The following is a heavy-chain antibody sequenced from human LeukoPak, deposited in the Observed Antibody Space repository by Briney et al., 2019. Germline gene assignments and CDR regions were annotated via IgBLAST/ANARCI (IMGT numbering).Heavy chain of an antibody. V-gene: IGHV4-4*02. CDR2: IYHSGSP. CDR1: GGSISSNNW. D-gene: IGHD1-7*01. Sequence: PSETLSLTCAVSGGSISSNNWWGWVRQPPGKGLEWIGEIYHSGSPNYNPSLKSRVTISVDKSRNHFSLNLSSVTAADTAVYYCARLTTGTTSSYFDYWGQGTLVTVSS. J-gene: IGHJ4*02. CDR3: ARLTTGTTSSYFDY.